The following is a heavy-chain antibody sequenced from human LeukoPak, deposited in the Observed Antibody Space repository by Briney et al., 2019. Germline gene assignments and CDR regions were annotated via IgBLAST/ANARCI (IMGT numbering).Heavy chain of an antibody. D-gene: IGHD5-24*01. J-gene: IGHJ6*03. V-gene: IGHV3-48*01. Sequence: PGGSLRLSCAASGFSLTNFDMNWIRQAPGKGLEWVSFFSVRYNVIYYADSVKGRFTISRDNSKNTLYLQMNSLRAEDTAVYYCARDRGDGYNHYYYYYMDVWGKGTTVTVSS. CDR3: ARDRGDGYNHYYYYYMDV. CDR2: FSVRYNVI. CDR1: GFSLTNFD.